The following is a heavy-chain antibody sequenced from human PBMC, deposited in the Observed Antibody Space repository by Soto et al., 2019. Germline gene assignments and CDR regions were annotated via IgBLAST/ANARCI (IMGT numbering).Heavy chain of an antibody. V-gene: IGHV1-8*01. D-gene: IGHD3-3*01. CDR2: MNPNSGNT. CDR3: ARGITIFGVVPG. Sequence: QVQLVQSGAEVQKPGASVKASCKASGYTFTSYDINWVRQATGQGLEWMGWMNPNSGNTGYAQKFQGRVTMTRNTSISTAYMELSSLRSEDTAVYYCARGITIFGVVPGWGQGTLVTVSS. J-gene: IGHJ4*02. CDR1: GYTFTSYD.